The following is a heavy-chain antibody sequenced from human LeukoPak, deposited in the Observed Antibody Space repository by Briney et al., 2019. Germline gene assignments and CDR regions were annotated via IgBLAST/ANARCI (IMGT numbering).Heavy chain of an antibody. V-gene: IGHV3-53*01. CDR1: GLTVRSNY. J-gene: IGHJ5*02. Sequence: GGSLRLSCAVSGLTVRSNYMSWVRQAPGKGLQWVSIIYNNGNAFYADSVKGRFTMSRDSSKNTLYLQMNSLTAEDTAVYYCARVGRIAATGILDWFDPWGQGTLVTVSS. CDR3: ARVGRIAATGILDWFDP. D-gene: IGHD6-13*01. CDR2: IYNNGNA.